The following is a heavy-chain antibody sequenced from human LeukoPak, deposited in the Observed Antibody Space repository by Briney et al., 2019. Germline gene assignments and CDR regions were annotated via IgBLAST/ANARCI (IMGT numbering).Heavy chain of an antibody. Sequence: SETLSLTCTVSGGSISSGSYYWSWIRQPAGKGLEWIGRIYTSGSTNYNPSLKSRVTISVDTSKNQFSLKLSSVTAADTAVYYCARDENGYVWGSFRAWGQGTLVTVSS. CDR3: ARDENGYVWGSFRA. V-gene: IGHV4-61*02. CDR1: GGSISSGSYY. D-gene: IGHD3-16*02. J-gene: IGHJ5*02. CDR2: IYTSGST.